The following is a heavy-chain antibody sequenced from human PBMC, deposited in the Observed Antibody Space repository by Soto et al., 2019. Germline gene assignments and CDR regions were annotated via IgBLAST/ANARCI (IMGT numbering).Heavy chain of an antibody. CDR1: GGSFSGYY. Sequence: QVQLQQWGAGLLKPSETLSLTCAVYGGSFSGYYWSWIRQPPGKGLEWIGEINHSGSTNYNPSLNSRVTISVDTSKNQFSLKLSSVTAADTAVYYCARGLTSVAGIVTSGFDYWGQGTLVTVSS. J-gene: IGHJ4*02. CDR2: INHSGST. V-gene: IGHV4-34*01. CDR3: ARGLTSVAGIVTSGFDY. D-gene: IGHD6-19*01.